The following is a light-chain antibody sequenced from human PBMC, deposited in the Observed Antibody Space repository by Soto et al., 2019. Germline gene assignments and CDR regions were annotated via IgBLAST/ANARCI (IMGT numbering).Light chain of an antibody. CDR3: ATWDNSLSGVI. CDR2: DNT. V-gene: IGLV1-51*01. J-gene: IGLJ2*01. Sequence: QSVLTQPPSVSAAPGQKATISCSGSDSNVGNNFVSWYQHVPGAAPRLLIYDNTLRPSGIPDRFSGSKSGASATLAITGRQTGDEADYYCATWDNSLSGVIFGGGTKLTVL. CDR1: DSNVGNNF.